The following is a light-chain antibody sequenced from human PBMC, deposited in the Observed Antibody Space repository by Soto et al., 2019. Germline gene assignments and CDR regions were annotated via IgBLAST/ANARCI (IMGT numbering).Light chain of an antibody. CDR3: MQKRQLPET. J-gene: IGKJ2*01. CDR1: QSLLHSNGKTF. V-gene: IGKV2D-29*02. Sequence: DVVLTQTPLSLSVTPGQPASISCKSSQSLLHSNGKTFFYWYLQKPGQSPQLLIYGLSDRFSGVPDRFSGRGSGTDFTLKISRVEAEDVGVYYFMQKRQLPETLGQGTRLEIK. CDR2: GLS.